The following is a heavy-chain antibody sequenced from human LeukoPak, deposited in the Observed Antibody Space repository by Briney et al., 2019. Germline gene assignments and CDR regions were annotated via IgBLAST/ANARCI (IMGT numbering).Heavy chain of an antibody. J-gene: IGHJ4*02. CDR2: ISYDGSNI. Sequence: GRSLRLSCAASGFTFSSYGMHWVRQAPGKGLEWVAVISYDGSNIYYADSVKGRFTISRDNSKNTLYLQMNSLRAEDTAVYYCAKPSSSWQLAIDYWGQGTLVTVSS. CDR1: GFTFSSYG. V-gene: IGHV3-30*18. D-gene: IGHD6-13*01. CDR3: AKPSSSWQLAIDY.